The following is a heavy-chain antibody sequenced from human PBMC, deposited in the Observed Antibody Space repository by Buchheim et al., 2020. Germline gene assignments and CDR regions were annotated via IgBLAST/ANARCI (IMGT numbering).Heavy chain of an antibody. J-gene: IGHJ5*02. D-gene: IGHD6-6*01. CDR3: AQHPPLGLQSTSSGWLDA. CDR2: IYHIGDT. V-gene: IGHV4-39*01. CDR1: GGSITSGNYY. Sequence: QVQLQESGPGLLKPAETLSLTCIVSGGSITSGNYYWAWIRQPPGKGLEWIASIYHIGDTYYNPSLKSRVTISVDTSKNQFSVKLNSVTATDTAVYYCAQHPPLGLQSTSSGWLDAWGQGTL.